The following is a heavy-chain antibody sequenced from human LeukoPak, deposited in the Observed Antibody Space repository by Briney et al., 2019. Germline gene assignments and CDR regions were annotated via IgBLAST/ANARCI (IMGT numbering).Heavy chain of an antibody. CDR2: IYSGGST. V-gene: IGHV3-53*01. Sequence: TGGSLRLSCAASGFTVSSNYMSWVRQAPGKGLEWVSVIYSGGSTYYADSVKGRFTISRDNSKNTLYLQMNSLRAEDTAVYYCNTDQLVRGQVVVVDYWGQGTLVTVSS. CDR3: NTDQLVRGQVVVVDY. D-gene: IGHD3-22*01. CDR1: GFTVSSNY. J-gene: IGHJ4*02.